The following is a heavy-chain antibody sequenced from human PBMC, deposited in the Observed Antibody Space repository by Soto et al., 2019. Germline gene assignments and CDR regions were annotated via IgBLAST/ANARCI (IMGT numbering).Heavy chain of an antibody. J-gene: IGHJ5*02. CDR3: ARGVSFVGWNLTRGSWFDP. V-gene: IGHV1-18*04. Sequence: GASVKVSCKASGYTFTSYGISWVRQAPGQGLEWMGWISAYNGNTNYAQKLQGRVTMTTDTSTSTAYMELRSLRSDDTAVYYCARGVSFVGWNLTRGSWFDPWGQGTLVTVSS. D-gene: IGHD1-1*01. CDR1: GYTFTSYG. CDR2: ISAYNGNT.